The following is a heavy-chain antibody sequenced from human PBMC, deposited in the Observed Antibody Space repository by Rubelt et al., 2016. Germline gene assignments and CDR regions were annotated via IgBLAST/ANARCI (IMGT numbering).Heavy chain of an antibody. D-gene: IGHD6-6*01. CDR2: VDPDDGET. CDR1: GYTLTELS. CDR3: ARVGALAARKIYYFDY. V-gene: IGHV1-24*01. J-gene: IGHJ4*02. Sequence: QVQLVQSGAEVKKPGASVKVSCKVSGYTLTELSMHWVRQAPGKGLEWMGGVDPDDGETIYAQKFQGRVTMTTETSTSTAYMELRSLRSDDTAVYYCARVGALAARKIYYFDYWGQGTLVTVSS.